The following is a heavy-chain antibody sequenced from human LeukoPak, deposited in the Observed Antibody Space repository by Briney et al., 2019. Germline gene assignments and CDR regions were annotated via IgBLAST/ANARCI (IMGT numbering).Heavy chain of an antibody. CDR3: ARVWGSRDVFDI. D-gene: IGHD7-27*01. V-gene: IGHV3-48*03. CDR1: GFSFSSYE. CDR2: ITGGGDTI. Sequence: GGSLRLSCSASGFSFSSYEMNWVRQAPGKGLEWISYITGGGDTIYYADSVKGRFTISRDNAKKSLYLQMNSLRAEDTAVYYCARVWGSRDVFDIWGQGTMVTVSS. J-gene: IGHJ3*02.